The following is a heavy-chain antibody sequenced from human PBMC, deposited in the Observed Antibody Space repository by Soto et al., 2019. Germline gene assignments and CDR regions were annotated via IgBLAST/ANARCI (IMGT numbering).Heavy chain of an antibody. V-gene: IGHV3-64*01. Sequence: EVQLVESGGGLVQPGGSLRLSCAASGLIFSNYGMHWVRQTPGKGLEFVSGISSNGGRTYYANSVKGRFTISRDNSKNTLYLQMDILRNEDMAIYYCATGLWFGEDWGQGTQVTVSS. CDR3: ATGLWFGED. CDR1: GLIFSNYG. CDR2: ISSNGGRT. J-gene: IGHJ1*01. D-gene: IGHD3-10*01.